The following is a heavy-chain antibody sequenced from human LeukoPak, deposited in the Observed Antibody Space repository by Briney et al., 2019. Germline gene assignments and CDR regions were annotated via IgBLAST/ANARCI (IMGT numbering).Heavy chain of an antibody. CDR1: GCTFTSYG. D-gene: IGHD6-19*01. J-gene: IGHJ4*02. V-gene: IGHV1-18*01. Sequence: ASVKVSCKTSGCTFTSYGISWVRQAPGQGLEWMGWISGYNGNTNYAQEFQDRVTMTTDTSTTTAYMGLRSLRSDDTAVYYCARPRVAGSFDYWGQGTLVTVSS. CDR2: ISGYNGNT. CDR3: ARPRVAGSFDY.